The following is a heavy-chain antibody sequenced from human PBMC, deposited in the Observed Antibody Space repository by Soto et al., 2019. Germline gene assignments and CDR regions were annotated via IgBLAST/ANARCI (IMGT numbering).Heavy chain of an antibody. V-gene: IGHV3-30*19. J-gene: IGHJ4*02. CDR3: ARDVHRKVYAIFDS. CDR1: GFTVTSSS. Sequence: GGSLRLSCRVSGFTVTSSSMHWVRQAPGKGLEWVAVFSDDGIDQYYADSVTGRFTISRDSLRNSVYLQMNSLTNEDTALYYCARDVHRKVYAIFDSWGQGTQVTVSS. D-gene: IGHD2-8*01. CDR2: FSDDGIDQ.